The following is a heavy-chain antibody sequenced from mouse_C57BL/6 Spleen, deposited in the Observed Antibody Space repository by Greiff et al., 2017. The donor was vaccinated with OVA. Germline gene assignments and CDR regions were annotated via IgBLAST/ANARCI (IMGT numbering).Heavy chain of an antibody. D-gene: IGHD1-1*01. CDR2: INPSNGGT. V-gene: IGHV1-53*01. CDR1: GYTFTSYW. J-gene: IGHJ1*03. CDR3: ARGYYYGSSPHRYFDV. Sequence: QVQLQQPGTELVKPGASVKLSCKASGYTFTSYWMHWVKQRPGQGLEWIGNINPSNGGTNYNEKFKSKATLTVDKSSSTAYMQLSSLTSEDSAVYYCARGYYYGSSPHRYFDVWGTGTTVTVSS.